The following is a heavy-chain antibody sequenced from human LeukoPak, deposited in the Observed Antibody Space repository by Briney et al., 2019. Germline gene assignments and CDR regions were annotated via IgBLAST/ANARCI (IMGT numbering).Heavy chain of an antibody. J-gene: IGHJ4*02. CDR2: INPNSGGT. V-gene: IGHV1-2*02. Sequence: GASVKLSCKACGYTFTGYYMHWVRQAPGQGLEWMGWINPNSGGTNYAQKFQGRVTMTRDTSISTAYMELSRLRSDDTAVYYCARVMAVAGTGFYYFDYWGQGTLVTVSS. D-gene: IGHD6-19*01. CDR3: ARVMAVAGTGFYYFDY. CDR1: GYTFTGYY.